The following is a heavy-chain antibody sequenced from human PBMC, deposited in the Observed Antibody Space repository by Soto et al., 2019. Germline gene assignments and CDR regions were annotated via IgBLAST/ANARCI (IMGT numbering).Heavy chain of an antibody. D-gene: IGHD4-17*01. CDR3: ARATTVTDY. V-gene: IGHV3-72*01. CDR1: GFVFSDFQ. J-gene: IGHJ4*02. CDR2: TGNKANSHTT. Sequence: GGSLRLSCAASGFVFSDFQFNWVRQAPGGGLEWLSSITGNKANSHTTEYAASVKGRFTISRDDSKNSLYLQMNSLKVEDTAVYYCARATTVTDYWGQGALVTVSS.